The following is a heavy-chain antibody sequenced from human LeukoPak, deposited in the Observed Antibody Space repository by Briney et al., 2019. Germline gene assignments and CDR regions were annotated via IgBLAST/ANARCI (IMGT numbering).Heavy chain of an antibody. D-gene: IGHD1-26*01. CDR3: VRASIEGATILDY. V-gene: IGHV3-33*01. J-gene: IGHJ4*02. CDR1: GFTFCSIG. CDR2: IWYDGSSK. Sequence: GGSLRLSCAASGFTFCSIGMHWVRQTPGKGLEWVAGIWYDGSSKYYTDSVQGRFTISRDNDRNTLFLQMNSLRAQDTAVYYCVRASIEGATILDYWGQGTLVTVSS.